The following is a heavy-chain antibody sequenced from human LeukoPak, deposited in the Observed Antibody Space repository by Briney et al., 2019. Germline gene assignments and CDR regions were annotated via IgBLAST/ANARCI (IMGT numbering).Heavy chain of an antibody. V-gene: IGHV3-30*02. CDR1: GFTFSTYA. D-gene: IGHD3-22*01. Sequence: PGGSLRLSCAAPGFTFSTYAMYWVRQAPGKGLEWVAFIRYDGSNKYYADSVKGRFTISRDNSKNTLYLQMNSLRAEDTAVYYCAKDLKSLYDSSGYYSLDYWGQGTLVTVSS. CDR3: AKDLKSLYDSSGYYSLDY. CDR2: IRYDGSNK. J-gene: IGHJ4*02.